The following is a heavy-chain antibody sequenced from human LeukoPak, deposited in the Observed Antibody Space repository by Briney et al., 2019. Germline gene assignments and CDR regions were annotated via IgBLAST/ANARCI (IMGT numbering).Heavy chain of an antibody. J-gene: IGHJ4*02. CDR1: GGTFSSYA. CDR3: ARGVSVDTAMAYDY. Sequence: VASVKVSCKASGGTFSSYAISWVRQAPGQGLEWMGWMNPNSGNTGYAQKFQGRVTMTRNTSISTAYMELSSLRSEDTAVYYCARGVSVDTAMAYDYWGQGTLVTVSS. CDR2: MNPNSGNT. D-gene: IGHD5-18*01. V-gene: IGHV1-8*02.